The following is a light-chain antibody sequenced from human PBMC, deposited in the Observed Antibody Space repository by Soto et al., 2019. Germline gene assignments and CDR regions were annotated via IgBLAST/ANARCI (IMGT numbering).Light chain of an antibody. CDR3: QQRATWPWT. CDR1: QSVRSN. CDR2: DAS. J-gene: IGKJ1*01. V-gene: IGKV3-11*01. Sequence: EIVLTQSPATLSLSPGERATLSCRASQSVRSNLAWYQQKPGQAPRLLIYDASNRATGIPARFSGSGSGTDFPLTISNLAPEDCAVYYCQQRATWPWTFGQGARVEIK.